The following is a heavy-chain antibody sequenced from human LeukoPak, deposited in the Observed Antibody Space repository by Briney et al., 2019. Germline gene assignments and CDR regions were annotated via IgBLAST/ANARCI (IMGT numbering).Heavy chain of an antibody. V-gene: IGHV3-66*01. CDR1: GFTVSSNY. CDR2: IYSGGST. J-gene: IGHJ4*02. Sequence: PGGSLRLSCAASGFTVSSNYMSWVRQAPGKGLEWVSVIYSGGSTYYADSVKGRFTISRDNSKNTLYLQMNSLRAEDTAVYYCARVGSGSYSLDFDYWGQGTLVTVSS. D-gene: IGHD1-26*01. CDR3: ARVGSGSYSLDFDY.